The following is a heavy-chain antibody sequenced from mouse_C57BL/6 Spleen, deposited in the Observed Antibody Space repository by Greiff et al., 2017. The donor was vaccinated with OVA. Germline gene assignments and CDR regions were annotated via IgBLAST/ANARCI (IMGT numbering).Heavy chain of an antibody. CDR1: GFTFTDYY. D-gene: IGHD2-4*01. J-gene: IGHJ1*03. CDR2: IRNKANGYTT. V-gene: IGHV7-3*01. Sequence: EVKLVESGGGLVQPGGSLSLSCAASGFTFTDYYMSWVRQPPGKPLGWLGFIRNKANGYTTEYSASVKGRFTISRDNSQSILYLQMNALRAEDSATYYCARSPYDYDWYFDVWGTGTTVTVSS. CDR3: ARSPYDYDWYFDV.